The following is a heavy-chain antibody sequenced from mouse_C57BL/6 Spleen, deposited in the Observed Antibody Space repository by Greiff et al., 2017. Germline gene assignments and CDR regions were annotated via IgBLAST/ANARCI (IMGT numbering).Heavy chain of an antibody. D-gene: IGHD2-1*01. Sequence: EVKLVESGPGLVKPSQSLSLTCSVTGYSITSGYYWNWIRQFPGNKLEWMGYISYDGSNNYNPSLKNRISITRDTSKNQFFLKLNSVTTEDTATYYCARDSYYGNFFDYWGQGTTLTVSS. CDR3: ARDSYYGNFFDY. V-gene: IGHV3-6*01. CDR2: ISYDGSN. J-gene: IGHJ2*01. CDR1: GYSITSGYY.